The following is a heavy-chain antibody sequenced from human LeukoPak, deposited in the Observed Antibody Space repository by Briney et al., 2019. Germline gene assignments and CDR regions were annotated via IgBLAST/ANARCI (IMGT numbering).Heavy chain of an antibody. Sequence: GASVKVSCKASGYTFTSYGISWVRQAPGQGLEWMGWISAYNGNTNYAQKLQGRVTMTTDTSTSTAYMELRSLRSDDTAVYYCARVETSGSSWYGPLSVDYWGQGTLVTVSP. V-gene: IGHV1-18*01. J-gene: IGHJ4*02. D-gene: IGHD6-13*01. CDR3: ARVETSGSSWYGPLSVDY. CDR1: GYTFTSYG. CDR2: ISAYNGNT.